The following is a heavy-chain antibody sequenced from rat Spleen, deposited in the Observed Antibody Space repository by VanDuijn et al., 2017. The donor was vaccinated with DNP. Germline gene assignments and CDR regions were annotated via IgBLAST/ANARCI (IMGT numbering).Heavy chain of an antibody. D-gene: IGHD1-12*02. J-gene: IGHJ2*01. CDR3: VRSDYNDDSHYYGYFDH. V-gene: IGHV2-6*01. Sequence: QVQLKESGPGLVQPSQTLSLTCTVSGFSLTSYSVGWVRQPPEKGLEWIAAVSSSGTTYYNSALESRLSISRDTSKSQVFLKMNSLQTEDTAMYFCVRSDYNDDSHYYGYFDHWGQEVMVAVSS. CDR2: VSSSGTT. CDR1: GFSLTSYS.